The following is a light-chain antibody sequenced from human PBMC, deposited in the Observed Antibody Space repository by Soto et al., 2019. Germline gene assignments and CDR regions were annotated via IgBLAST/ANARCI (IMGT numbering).Light chain of an antibody. CDR2: GNS. J-gene: IGLJ3*02. V-gene: IGLV1-40*01. CDR3: QSYDNSLSGSRV. Sequence: QAVVTQPPSVSGAPGQRVTISCTGSSSNIGAGYDVHWYQQLPGTAPKLLIYGNSNRPSGVPDRFSGSKSGTSASLAITGLQAEDEADYYCQSYDNSLSGSRVFGGGTKVTVL. CDR1: SSNIGAGYD.